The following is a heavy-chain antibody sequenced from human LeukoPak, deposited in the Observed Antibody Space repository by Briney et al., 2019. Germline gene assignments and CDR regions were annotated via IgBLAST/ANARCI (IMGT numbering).Heavy chain of an antibody. CDR1: GFIFSSYA. V-gene: IGHV3-30-3*01. J-gene: IGHJ3*02. D-gene: IGHD6-19*01. Sequence: GRSLRLSCAASGFIFSSYAIHWVRQPPGKGLEWVAVISYDGSNTYYADSVKGRFTISRDTSKNTLFLQMNSLRPEDTAMFYCARDLGGGDTSGFKSDAFDIWGQGTMVTVAS. CDR3: ARDLGGGDTSGFKSDAFDI. CDR2: ISYDGSNT.